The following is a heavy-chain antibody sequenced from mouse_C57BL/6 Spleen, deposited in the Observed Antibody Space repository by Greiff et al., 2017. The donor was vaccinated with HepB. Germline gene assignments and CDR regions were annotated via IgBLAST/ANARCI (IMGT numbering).Heavy chain of an antibody. CDR1: GYAFSSSW. J-gene: IGHJ3*01. CDR2: IYPGDGDT. Sequence: LVESGPELVKPGASVKISCKASGYAFSSSWMNWVKQRPGKGLEWIGRIYPGDGDTNYNGKFKGKATLTADKSSSTAYMQLSSLTSEDSAVYFCARSGDGYYGPWGQGTLVTVSA. V-gene: IGHV1-82*01. D-gene: IGHD2-3*01. CDR3: ARSGDGYYGP.